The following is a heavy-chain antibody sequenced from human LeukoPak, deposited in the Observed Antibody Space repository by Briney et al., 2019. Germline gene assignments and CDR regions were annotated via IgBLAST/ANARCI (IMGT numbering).Heavy chain of an antibody. D-gene: IGHD6-13*01. CDR3: ARDLAAADHGENC. Sequence: GGSLRLSCAASGFTFSSYEMNWVRQAPGKGLEWVSYISSSGSTIYYADSVKGRFTISRDNAKNSLYLQMNSLRAEDTAVYYCARDLAAADHGENCWGQGTLVTVSS. CDR1: GFTFSSYE. V-gene: IGHV3-48*03. CDR2: ISSSGSTI. J-gene: IGHJ4*02.